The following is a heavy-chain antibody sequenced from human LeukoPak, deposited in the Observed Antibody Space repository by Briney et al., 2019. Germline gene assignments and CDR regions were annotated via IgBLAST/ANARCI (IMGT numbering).Heavy chain of an antibody. V-gene: IGHV4-39*07. CDR3: ARDRGQYDFWSGYSEREGFDY. J-gene: IGHJ4*02. Sequence: SETLSLTCTVSGGSISSSSYYWGWIRQPPGKGLEWIGSIYYSGSTYYNPSLKSRVTISVDTSKNQFSLKLSSVTAADTAVYYCARDRGQYDFWSGYSEREGFDYWGQGTLVTVSS. CDR1: GGSISSSSYY. CDR2: IYYSGST. D-gene: IGHD3-3*01.